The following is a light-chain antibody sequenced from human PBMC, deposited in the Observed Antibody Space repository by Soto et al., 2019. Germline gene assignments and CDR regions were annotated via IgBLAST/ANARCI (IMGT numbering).Light chain of an antibody. J-gene: IGKJ1*01. CDR1: QSISNW. V-gene: IGKV1-5*01. Sequence: DNQMSQSPSTLSAYVGDSVTITCRASQSISNWLAWFQQKPGKAPKLLIYDASTLESGVPSRFSGSGSGTEFTLTISSLQPDDFATYYCQQYSSYPWTFGHGTKVDI. CDR3: QQYSSYPWT. CDR2: DAS.